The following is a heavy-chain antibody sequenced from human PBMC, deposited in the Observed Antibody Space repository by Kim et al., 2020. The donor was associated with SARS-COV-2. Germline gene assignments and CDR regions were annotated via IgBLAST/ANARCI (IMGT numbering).Heavy chain of an antibody. CDR1: GGSISSNY. J-gene: IGHJ2*01. CDR3: YRASRGRPQPYAYWYFHL. Sequence: SETLSLTCTVSGGSISSNYWNWIWQPPGQGLEWVWFIYYSGSANYNYYPSSRVRITVAVSTNKYHLSLKLVTVAATDASYYYRASRGRPQPYAYWYFHL. V-gene: IGHV4-59*12. D-gene: IGHD1-1*01. CDR2: IYYSGSA.